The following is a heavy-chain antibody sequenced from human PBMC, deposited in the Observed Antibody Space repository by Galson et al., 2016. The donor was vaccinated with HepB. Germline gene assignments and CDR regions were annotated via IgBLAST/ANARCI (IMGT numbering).Heavy chain of an antibody. Sequence: TLSLTCAVSGGFIRSGGYSWTWIRQPPGKGPEYIGYIYYSGDTTYNPSLQSRVTISVDLSKNHFSLNLHSVTAADTAVYYCARGKEGISVWGQGTLVTVSS. V-gene: IGHV4-30-2*01. CDR1: GGFIRSGGYS. CDR3: ARGKEGISV. CDR2: IYYSGDT. D-gene: IGHD6-13*01. J-gene: IGHJ4*02.